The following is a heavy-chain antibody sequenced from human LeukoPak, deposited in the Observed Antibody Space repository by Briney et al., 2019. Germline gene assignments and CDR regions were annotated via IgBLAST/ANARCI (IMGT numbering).Heavy chain of an antibody. CDR1: GYSISSGYY. CDR2: IYHSGST. CDR3: ARLGMVGWLHRPLDY. Sequence: SETLSLTCAVSGYSISSGYYWGWIRQPPGKGLEWIGSIYHSGSTYYNPSLKSRVTISVDTSKNQFSLKLSSVTAADTAVYYCARLGMVGWLHRPLDYWGQGTLVTVSS. V-gene: IGHV4-38-2*01. J-gene: IGHJ4*02. D-gene: IGHD5-24*01.